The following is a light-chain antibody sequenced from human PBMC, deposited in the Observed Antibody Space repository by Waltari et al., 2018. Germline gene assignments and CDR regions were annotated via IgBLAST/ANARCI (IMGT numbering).Light chain of an antibody. J-gene: IGLJ2*01. CDR1: KNDIGTYNF. Sequence: QSALTQPASLSGSPGQSITISYAGTKNDIGTYNFVSWFQQFPGQAPKLIVSEATKRPSGVSYRFSGSKSGNTASLTISGLQAEDEADYYCCSYAGGSRVIFGGGTKLTVL. V-gene: IGLV2-23*01. CDR2: EAT. CDR3: CSYAGGSRVI.